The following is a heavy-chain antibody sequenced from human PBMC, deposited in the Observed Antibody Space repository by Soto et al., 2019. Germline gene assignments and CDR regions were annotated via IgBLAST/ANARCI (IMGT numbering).Heavy chain of an antibody. J-gene: IGHJ3*01. D-gene: IGHD6-13*01. CDR2: ISGSGGST. Sequence: PGGSLRLSCAASGFTFSSYAMSWVRQAPGKGLEWVSAISGSGGSTYYADSVKGRFTISRDNSKKTLDLQMSSLRAEDTAVYFCAKDLSSSFDAFDFWGQGTMVTVSS. CDR3: AKDLSSSFDAFDF. V-gene: IGHV3-23*01. CDR1: GFTFSSYA.